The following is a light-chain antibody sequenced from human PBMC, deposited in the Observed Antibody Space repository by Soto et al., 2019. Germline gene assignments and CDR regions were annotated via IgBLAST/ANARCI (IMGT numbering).Light chain of an antibody. CDR1: QSISGY. Sequence: DIQMTQSPSSLSASVGDRVTITCRASQSISGYLNWYQQKPGKAPKLLIYAASSLQSGVPSRFSGSGSGTDFTLTISSLQPEDFATYYCQQSYSTLTTFGQGTRLEI. CDR3: QQSYSTLTT. V-gene: IGKV1-39*01. CDR2: AAS. J-gene: IGKJ5*01.